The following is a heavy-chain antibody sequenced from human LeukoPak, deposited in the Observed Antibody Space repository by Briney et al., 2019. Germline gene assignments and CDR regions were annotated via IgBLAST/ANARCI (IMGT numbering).Heavy chain of an antibody. CDR2: ISYDGSNK. J-gene: IGHJ4*02. D-gene: IGHD3-3*01. V-gene: IGHV3-30-3*01. CDR1: GFTFSSYA. Sequence: RGSLRLSCAASGFTFSSYAMHWVRQAPGKGLEWVAVISYDGSNKYYADSVKGRFTISRDNSKNTLYLQMNSLRAEDTAVYYCARAYYDFWSGYYGYYFDYWGQGTLVTVSS. CDR3: ARAYYDFWSGYYGYYFDY.